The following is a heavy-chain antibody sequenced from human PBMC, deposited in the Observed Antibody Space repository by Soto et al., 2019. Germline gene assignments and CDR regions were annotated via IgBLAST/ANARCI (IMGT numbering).Heavy chain of an antibody. CDR3: AGVRGPYCGGECYPPTPNWFDP. D-gene: IGHD2-21*01. CDR1: GGSISSGGYS. V-gene: IGHV4-30-2*01. CDR2: IYHSGST. J-gene: IGHJ5*02. Sequence: QLQLQESGSGLVKPSQTLSLTCAVSGGSISSGGYSWSWIRQPPGKGLEWIGYIYHSGSTYYNPSLKGRVTISVDRSKNQFSLKLSSVTAADSAVHYCAGVRGPYCGGECYPPTPNWFDPWGQGTLVTVSS.